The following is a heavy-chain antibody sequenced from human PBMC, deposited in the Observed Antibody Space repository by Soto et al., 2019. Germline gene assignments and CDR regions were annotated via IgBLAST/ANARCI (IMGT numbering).Heavy chain of an antibody. CDR1: GFTVSSNY. J-gene: IGHJ5*02. D-gene: IGHD2-2*01. CDR3: ARVGYCRSISCYAVGAFWFDP. CDR2: IYSGGST. Sequence: EVQLVESGGGLVQPGGSLRLSCAASGFTVSSNYMSWVRQAPGQGLVWVSVIYSGGSTYNADSVKGSFTISRDNSKNTLYLKMNSLRAEDTAVYYCARVGYCRSISCYAVGAFWFDPWGQGTLVTVSS. V-gene: IGHV3-66*01.